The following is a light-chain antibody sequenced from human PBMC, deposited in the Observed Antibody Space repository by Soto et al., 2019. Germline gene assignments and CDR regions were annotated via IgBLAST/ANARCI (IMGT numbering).Light chain of an antibody. CDR2: EVS. Sequence: QSALTQPPSASGSFGQSVTISCTGTSSDIGGYNYVSWYQQHPGKAPKLMIYEVSERPSGVPDRFSGSKSGNTASLTISGLQAEDEADYYCCSYAGRDTLYVFGSGTKVTVL. CDR3: CSYAGRDTLYV. J-gene: IGLJ1*01. V-gene: IGLV2-8*01. CDR1: SSDIGGYNY.